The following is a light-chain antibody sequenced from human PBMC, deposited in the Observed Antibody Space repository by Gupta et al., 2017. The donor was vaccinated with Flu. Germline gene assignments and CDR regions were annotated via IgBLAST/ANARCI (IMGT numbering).Light chain of an antibody. CDR1: ETISSH. CDR3: QQSVTTPYT. Sequence: DIQMTQSPSSLSASVGDRVIITCRASETISSHNLNWYQQKPGKASKVLIYAASSLQSGVPSRFSGSGSGTDSTLTITSLQPEDFATYYCQQSVTTPYTFGQGTKLEMK. V-gene: IGKV1-39*01. J-gene: IGKJ2*01. CDR2: AAS.